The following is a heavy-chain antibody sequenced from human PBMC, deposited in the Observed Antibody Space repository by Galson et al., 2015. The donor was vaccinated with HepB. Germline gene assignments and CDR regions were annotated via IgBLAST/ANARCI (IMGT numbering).Heavy chain of an antibody. CDR2: IKSKTDGGTT. CDR1: GFTFSNAW. D-gene: IGHD2-15*01. J-gene: IGHJ4*02. V-gene: IGHV3-15*07. CDR3: TTDLGWDGLGAKYCSGGSCYFQLLFDY. Sequence: SLRLSCAASGFTFSNAWMNWVRQAPGKGLEWVGRIKSKTDGGTTDYAAPVKGRFTISRDDSKNTLYLQMNSLKTEDTAVYYCTTDLGWDGLGAKYCSGGSCYFQLLFDYWGQGTLVTVSS.